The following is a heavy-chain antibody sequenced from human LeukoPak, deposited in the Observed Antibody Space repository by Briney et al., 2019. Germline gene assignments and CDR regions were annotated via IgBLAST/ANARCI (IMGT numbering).Heavy chain of an antibody. CDR2: IYHSGSI. CDR1: GGSISSGGYS. Sequence: SETLSLTCTVSGGSISSGGYSWSWIRQPPGKGLEWIGYIYHSGSINYNPSLKSRVTISVDTSKNQFSLKLSSVTAADTAVYYCARGREQWLPWDYFDYWGQGTLVTVSS. D-gene: IGHD6-19*01. V-gene: IGHV4-30-2*01. CDR3: ARGREQWLPWDYFDY. J-gene: IGHJ4*02.